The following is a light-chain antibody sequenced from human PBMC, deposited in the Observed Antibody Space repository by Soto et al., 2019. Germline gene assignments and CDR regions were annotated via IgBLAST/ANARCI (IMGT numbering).Light chain of an antibody. Sequence: SYELTQPPSMSVAPGHTARITCGGNNIETKSVHWYQHKPGQAPVLVVFDDSDRPSGIPERFSGSNSGNTATLTITRVEAGDEADYYCQVWNDSGDPVVFGGGTKLTV. CDR2: DDS. CDR3: QVWNDSGDPVV. CDR1: NIETKS. V-gene: IGLV3-21*02. J-gene: IGLJ2*01.